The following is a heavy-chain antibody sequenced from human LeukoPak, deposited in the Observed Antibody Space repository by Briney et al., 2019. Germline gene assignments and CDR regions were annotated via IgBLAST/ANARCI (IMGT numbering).Heavy chain of an antibody. CDR3: ARRDSSGWADAFDI. CDR2: IYYSGST. CDR1: GGSISSSSSY. J-gene: IGHJ3*02. Sequence: SETLSLTCTVSGGSISSSSSYWGWIRQPPGRGLEWIGSIYYSGSTYYNPSLKRRVTISVDTSKNQFSLKLSSVTAADTAVYYCARRDSSGWADAFDIWGQGTMVTVSS. D-gene: IGHD6-19*01. V-gene: IGHV4-39*01.